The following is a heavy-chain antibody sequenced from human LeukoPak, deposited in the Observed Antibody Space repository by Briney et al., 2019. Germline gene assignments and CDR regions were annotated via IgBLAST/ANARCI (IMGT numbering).Heavy chain of an antibody. Sequence: GGSLRLSCVVSGFTFSGYRMNWVRQAPGKGLEWVSSITSSSSNIYYADSVKGRFTISRDNAKNSLYLQMNSLRAEDTAVYYCARDPGVVPAVPPYFFDVWGKGTTVIVSS. CDR1: GFTFSGYR. CDR3: ARDPGVVPAVPPYFFDV. J-gene: IGHJ6*03. V-gene: IGHV3-21*01. CDR2: ITSSSSNI. D-gene: IGHD2-2*01.